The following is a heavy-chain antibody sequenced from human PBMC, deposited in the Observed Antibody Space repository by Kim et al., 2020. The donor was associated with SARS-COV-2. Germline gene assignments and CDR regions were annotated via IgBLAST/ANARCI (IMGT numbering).Heavy chain of an antibody. V-gene: IGHV4-34*01. CDR3: ARVVEYYDFWSAVKGEYGMDV. CDR2: INHSGST. CDR1: GGSFSGYY. J-gene: IGHJ6*02. D-gene: IGHD3-3*01. Sequence: SETLSLTCAVYGGSFSGYYWSWIRQPPGKGLEWIGEINHSGSTNYNPSLKSRVTISVDTSKNQFSLKLSSVTAADTAVYYCARVVEYYDFWSAVKGEYGMDVWGQGTTVTVSS.